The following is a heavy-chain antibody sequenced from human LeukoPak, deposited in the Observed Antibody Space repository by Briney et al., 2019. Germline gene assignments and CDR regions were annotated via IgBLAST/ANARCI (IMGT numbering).Heavy chain of an antibody. CDR1: GGTFSSYA. D-gene: IGHD3-22*01. V-gene: IGHV1-69*05. CDR3: ARDGYYYDSSGPLDY. CDR2: IIPIFGTA. Sequence: SVKVSCKASGGTFSSYAISWVRQAPGQGLEWMGRIIPIFGTANYAQKFQGRVTITTDESTSTAYMELSSLRSEDTAVYYCARDGYYYDSSGPLDYWGQGTLVTLSS. J-gene: IGHJ4*02.